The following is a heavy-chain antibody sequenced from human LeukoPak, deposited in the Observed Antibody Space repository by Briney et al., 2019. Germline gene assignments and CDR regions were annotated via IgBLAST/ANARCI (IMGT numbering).Heavy chain of an antibody. J-gene: IGHJ4*02. Sequence: GGSLRLSCTASGFAFDEHGMSWVRQVPGKGLEWVSGINWSGGSTGYADPLRGRFTISRDNAKNSLYLQMDSLRAEDTALYYSARAPITSPFYFDYWGQGTLVTVSS. V-gene: IGHV3-20*04. D-gene: IGHD2-2*01. CDR3: ARAPITSPFYFDY. CDR2: INWSGGST. CDR1: GFAFDEHG.